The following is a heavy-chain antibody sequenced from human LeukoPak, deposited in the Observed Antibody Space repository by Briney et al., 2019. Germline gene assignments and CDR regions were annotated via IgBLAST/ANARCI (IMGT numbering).Heavy chain of an antibody. CDR1: GFIFGSYS. CDR2: IKEDGSEK. CDR3: ARDQPQFRWAFDY. J-gene: IGHJ4*02. V-gene: IGHV3-7*01. D-gene: IGHD4-23*01. Sequence: GGSLRLSCAVSGFIFGSYSMNWVRQAPGKGLEWVANIKEDGSEKYYVDSVKGRFTISRDNAKNSLYLQMNNLRAEDTAVYYCARDQPQFRWAFDYWGQGTLVTVSS.